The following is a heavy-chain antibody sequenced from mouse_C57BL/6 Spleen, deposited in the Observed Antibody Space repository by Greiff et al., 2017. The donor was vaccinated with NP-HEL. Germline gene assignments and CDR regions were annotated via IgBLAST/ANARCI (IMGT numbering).Heavy chain of an antibody. CDR2: IYPRSGNT. CDR3: ARSEGNYAMDY. CDR1: GYTFTSYG. J-gene: IGHJ4*01. Sequence: VKLQESGAELARPGASVKLSCKASGYTFTSYGISWVKQRTGQGLEWIGEIYPRSGNTYYNEKFKGKATLTADKSSNTAYMELRSLTSEDSAVYFCARSEGNYAMDYWGQGTSVTVSS. V-gene: IGHV1-81*01.